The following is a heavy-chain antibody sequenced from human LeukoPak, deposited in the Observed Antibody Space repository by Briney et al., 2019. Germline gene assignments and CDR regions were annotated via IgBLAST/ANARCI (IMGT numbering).Heavy chain of an antibody. J-gene: IGHJ4*02. CDR2: ISYDGSNK. CDR1: GFTFSSYG. D-gene: IGHD2-2*01. Sequence: GRSLRLSCAASGFTFSSYGMHWVRQAPGKGLEWVAVISYDGSNKYYADSVKGRFTISRDNSKNTLYLQMNSLRAEDTAVYYCATLGYCSSTSCYGRSFDYWGQGPLVAVSS. CDR3: ATLGYCSSTSCYGRSFDY. V-gene: IGHV3-30*03.